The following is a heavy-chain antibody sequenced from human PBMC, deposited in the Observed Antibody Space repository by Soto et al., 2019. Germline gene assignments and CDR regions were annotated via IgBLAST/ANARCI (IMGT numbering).Heavy chain of an antibody. CDR1: GGTFSSYA. V-gene: IGHV1-69*13. CDR2: IIPIFGTA. CDR3: WRDFGSSWERYYYYYGTEV. D-gene: IGHD6-13*01. Sequence: SVKVSCKASGGTFSSYAISWVRQAPGQGLEWMGGIIPIFGTANYAQKFQGRVTITADESTSTAYMELSSLRSEDTAVYYCWRDFGSSWERYYYYYGTEVWGQGTTVTVSS. J-gene: IGHJ6*02.